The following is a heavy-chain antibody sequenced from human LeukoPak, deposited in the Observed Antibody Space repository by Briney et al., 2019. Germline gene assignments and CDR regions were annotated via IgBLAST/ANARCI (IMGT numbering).Heavy chain of an antibody. Sequence: SETLSLTCTVSGGSISSSSYYWGRIRQPPGKGLEWIGSISYSGSTYYNPSLKSRVTISADTSKNQFSLKLSSVTAADTAVYYCARRGSSGWHWYFDLWGRSTLVTVSS. J-gene: IGHJ2*01. CDR1: GGSISSSSYY. CDR3: ARRGSSGWHWYFDL. CDR2: ISYSGST. D-gene: IGHD6-19*01. V-gene: IGHV4-39*01.